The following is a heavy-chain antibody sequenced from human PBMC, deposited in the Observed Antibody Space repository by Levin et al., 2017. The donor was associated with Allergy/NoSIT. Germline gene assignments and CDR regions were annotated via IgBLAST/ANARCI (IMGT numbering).Heavy chain of an antibody. V-gene: IGHV3-74*01. J-gene: IGHJ5*02. CDR3: TRVVVGATTSWFDP. CDR2: INGDGSSA. Sequence: GGSLRLSCAASGFTFSTYWMHWVRQAPGKGLVWVSRINGDGSSATSADSVKGRFTISRDNAKNTLYLQMNSLRAEDTAVYYCTRVVVGATTSWFDPWGQGTLVTVSS. CDR1: GFTFSTYW. D-gene: IGHD1-26*01.